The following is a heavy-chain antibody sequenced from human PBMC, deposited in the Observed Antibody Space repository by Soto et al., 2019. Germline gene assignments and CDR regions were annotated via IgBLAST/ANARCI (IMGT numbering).Heavy chain of an antibody. CDR2: ISGYNANT. CDR1: DNTFTYYG. CDR3: AAPGGNHFSIDV. J-gene: IGHJ6*02. D-gene: IGHD2-8*02. V-gene: IGHV1-18*01. Sequence: QAQLVQSGSEVKRPGASVKVSCRSFDNTFTYYGINWVRQAPGQGLEWLGWISGYNANTKEAQKFHDKVSMTAGTSTRTSYLEVRTLTSDDTGVYFCAAPGGNHFSIDVWGQGTTVTVFS.